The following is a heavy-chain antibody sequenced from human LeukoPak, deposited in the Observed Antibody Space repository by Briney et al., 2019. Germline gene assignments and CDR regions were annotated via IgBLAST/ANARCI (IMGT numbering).Heavy chain of an antibody. Sequence: SETLSLTCTVSGGSISSGGYYWSWTRQPPGKGLEWIGYIYHSGSTYYNPSLKSRVTISVDRSKNQFSLQLNSVTPEDTAVYYCAREVLAAAGVNWFDPWGQGTLVTVSS. CDR3: AREVLAAAGVNWFDP. J-gene: IGHJ5*02. CDR1: GGSISSGGYY. CDR2: IYHSGST. D-gene: IGHD6-13*01. V-gene: IGHV4-30-2*01.